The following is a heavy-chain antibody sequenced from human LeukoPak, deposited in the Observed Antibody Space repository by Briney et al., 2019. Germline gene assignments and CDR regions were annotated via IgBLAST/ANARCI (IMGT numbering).Heavy chain of an antibody. J-gene: IGHJ4*02. CDR1: GFTFSSYA. Sequence: GGSLRLSCAASGFTFSSYAMSWVRQAPGKGLEWVSAISGSGGSTYYADSVKGRFTISRDNSKNTLYLQMNSLRAEDTAVYYCASHVSYDILTGYSRHFDYWGQGTLVTVSS. CDR3: ASHVSYDILTGYSRHFDY. D-gene: IGHD3-9*01. CDR2: ISGSGGST. V-gene: IGHV3-23*01.